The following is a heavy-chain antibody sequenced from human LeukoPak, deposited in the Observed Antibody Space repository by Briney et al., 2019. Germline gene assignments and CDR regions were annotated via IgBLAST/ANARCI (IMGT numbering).Heavy chain of an antibody. CDR1: GGTFSSYT. CDR3: ARDRGYRYAYFDY. D-gene: IGHD5-18*01. Sequence: SVKVSCKASGGTFSSYTISWVRQAPGQGLEWMGRIIPILGIANYAQKFQGRVTITADKSTSTAYMELSSLRSQDTAVYYCARDRGYRYAYFDYWGQGTLVTVSS. V-gene: IGHV1-69*04. CDR2: IIPILGIA. J-gene: IGHJ4*02.